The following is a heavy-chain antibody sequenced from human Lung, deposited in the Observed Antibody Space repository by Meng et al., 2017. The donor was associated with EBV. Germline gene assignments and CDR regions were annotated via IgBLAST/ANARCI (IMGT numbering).Heavy chain of an antibody. CDR2: INPNNGGA. D-gene: IGHD3-22*01. J-gene: IGHJ4*02. CDR3: ARDLSGYYSFVDY. V-gene: IGHV1-2*06. Sequence: GQVVQSGAEVKRPGASVKVSCKASGYTFTGYYMQWVRQAPGQGLEWMGRINPNNGGANYAQQFQGRVTMTTDTSISTAYMELSRLRSDDTAVYYCARDLSGYYSFVDYWGQGTLVTVSS. CDR1: GYTFTGYY.